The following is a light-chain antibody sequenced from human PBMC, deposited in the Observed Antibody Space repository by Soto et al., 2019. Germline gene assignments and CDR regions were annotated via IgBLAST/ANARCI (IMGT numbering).Light chain of an antibody. CDR3: MQGTHWPIT. CDR1: QILVYIDGNTY. J-gene: IGKJ5*01. V-gene: IGKV2-30*01. Sequence: EVVMTQSPLSLPVTLGQPASISCMASQILVYIDGNTYLNWFQQRPGQSPRRLIYKVSNRDSGVPDRFSGGGSGTDFTLKISRVEAEDVGVYYCMQGTHWPITFGQGTRLEIK. CDR2: KVS.